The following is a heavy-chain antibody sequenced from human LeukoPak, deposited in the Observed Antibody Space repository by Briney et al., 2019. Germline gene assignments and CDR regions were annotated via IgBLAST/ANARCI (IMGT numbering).Heavy chain of an antibody. D-gene: IGHD5-12*01. V-gene: IGHV4-61*01. CDR3: AREKRGYSGYDYSFDY. CDR1: GGSVSSGSYY. CDR2: IYYSGST. J-gene: IGHJ4*02. Sequence: SETLSLTCTVSGGSVSSGSYYWSWIRQPPGKGLEWIGYIYYSGSTNYNPSLKSRVTISVDTSKNQFSLKLSSVTAADTAVYYCAREKRGYSGYDYSFDYWGQGTLVTVSS.